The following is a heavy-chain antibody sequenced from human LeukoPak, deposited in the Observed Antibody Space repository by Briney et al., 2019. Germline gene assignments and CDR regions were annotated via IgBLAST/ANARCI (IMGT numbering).Heavy chain of an antibody. Sequence: GSLRLSCAASGFSFSSYWMSWVRQAPGKGLEWIGNIYYSGSTYYNPSLTSRVTISVDTSKNQFSLKLSSVTAADTAVYYCARVSRSGSYFGAFEIWGQGTMVTVSS. V-gene: IGHV4-4*02. J-gene: IGHJ3*02. CDR3: ARVSRSGSYFGAFEI. D-gene: IGHD1-26*01. CDR1: GFSFSSYW. CDR2: IYYSGST.